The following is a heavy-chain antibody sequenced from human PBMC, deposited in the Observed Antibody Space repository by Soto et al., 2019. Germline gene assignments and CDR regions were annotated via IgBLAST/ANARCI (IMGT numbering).Heavy chain of an antibody. Sequence: QVQLQESGPGLVKPSQTLSLTCSVSGVSINSGGYYWSWIRHHPGKGLEWIGYIYYTGHTFYNASLKSRVAMSLDTSKNQFSLKLSSVTAADTAVYYCARGSQLERDALDIWVQGTMVTVSS. V-gene: IGHV4-31*03. D-gene: IGHD1-1*01. CDR2: IYYTGHT. J-gene: IGHJ3*02. CDR1: GVSINSGGYY. CDR3: ARGSQLERDALDI.